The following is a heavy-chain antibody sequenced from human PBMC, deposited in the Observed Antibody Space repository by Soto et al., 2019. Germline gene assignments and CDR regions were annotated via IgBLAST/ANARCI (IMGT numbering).Heavy chain of an antibody. CDR1: GYTFTGYY. CDR2: INPNSGGT. D-gene: IGHD3-22*01. Sequence: ASVNVSCKASGYTFTGYYIHWGRQAPGQGLEWMGWINPNSGGTNYAQKFQGRVTMTRDTSISTAYMELSRLRSDDTAVYYCARDYYYDSSGYYLNYGMDVWGQGTTVTVSS. V-gene: IGHV1-2*02. CDR3: ARDYYYDSSGYYLNYGMDV. J-gene: IGHJ6*02.